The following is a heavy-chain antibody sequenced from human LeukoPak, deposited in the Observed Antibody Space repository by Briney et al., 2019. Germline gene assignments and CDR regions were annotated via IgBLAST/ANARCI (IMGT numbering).Heavy chain of an antibody. Sequence: GGSLRLSCAASGFTFSSYAMHWVRQAPGKGLEWVAVISYDGSNKYYADSVKGRFTISRDNAKNSLYLQMNSLRAEDTAVYYCAREGDGGQYFQHWGQGTLVTVSS. CDR2: ISYDGSNK. D-gene: IGHD3-16*01. J-gene: IGHJ1*01. CDR1: GFTFSSYA. CDR3: AREGDGGQYFQH. V-gene: IGHV3-30-3*01.